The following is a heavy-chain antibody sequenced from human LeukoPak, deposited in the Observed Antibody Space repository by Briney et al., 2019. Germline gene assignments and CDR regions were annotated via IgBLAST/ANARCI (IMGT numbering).Heavy chain of an antibody. D-gene: IGHD2-2*01. Sequence: PGGSLRLSCAASGFTFSSYSMNWVRQAPGKGLEWVSSTSSSSSYIYYADSVKGRFTISRDNAKNSLYLQMNSLRAEDTAVYYCARDWSGFCSSTSCYPYWGQGTLVTVSS. CDR3: ARDWSGFCSSTSCYPY. CDR1: GFTFSSYS. J-gene: IGHJ4*02. V-gene: IGHV3-21*01. CDR2: TSSSSSYI.